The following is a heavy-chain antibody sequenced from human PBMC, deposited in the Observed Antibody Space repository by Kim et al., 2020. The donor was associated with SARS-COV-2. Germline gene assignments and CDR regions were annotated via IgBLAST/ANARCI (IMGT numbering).Heavy chain of an antibody. D-gene: IGHD2-2*01. CDR2: VSYDGSDK. CDR3: AKSTVIIPASIKASAFDM. J-gene: IGHJ3*02. V-gene: IGHV3-30*18. Sequence: GGSLRLSCAASGFTFSRYGMHWVRQAPGKGLEWVTVVSYDGSDKYYADSVKGRFAISRDNSRNTLYLQMNSLRAEDTAVYYCAKSTVIIPASIKASAFDMWGQGTVVTVSS. CDR1: GFTFSRYG.